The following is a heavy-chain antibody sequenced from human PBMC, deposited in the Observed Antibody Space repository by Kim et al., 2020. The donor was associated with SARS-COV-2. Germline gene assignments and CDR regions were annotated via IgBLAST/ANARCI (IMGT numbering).Heavy chain of an antibody. Sequence: SRVTISVDTSKNQFSLKLSSVTAADTAVYYCARDPFCGGDCYIFQNYFDLWGRGTLVTVSS. D-gene: IGHD2-21*02. J-gene: IGHJ2*01. V-gene: IGHV4-39*07. CDR3: ARDPFCGGDCYIFQNYFDL.